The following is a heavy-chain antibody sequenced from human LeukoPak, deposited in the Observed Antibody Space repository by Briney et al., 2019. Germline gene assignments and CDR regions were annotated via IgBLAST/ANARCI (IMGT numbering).Heavy chain of an antibody. CDR3: ARDWATVETGDFDY. Sequence: GGSLRLSCTASGFTFSTYWMSWVRQAPGKGLEWVANTREDGSEKYYVDSVKGRFTISRDNAKNSLYLQMNSLRAEDTAVYYCARDWATVETGDFDYWGQGTLVTVSS. J-gene: IGHJ4*02. V-gene: IGHV3-7*01. CDR2: TREDGSEK. D-gene: IGHD4-17*01. CDR1: GFTFSTYW.